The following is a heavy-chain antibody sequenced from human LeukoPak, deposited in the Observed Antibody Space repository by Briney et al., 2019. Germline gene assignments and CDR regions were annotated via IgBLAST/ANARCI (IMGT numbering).Heavy chain of an antibody. V-gene: IGHV3-23*01. CDR1: GGSISSYY. CDR3: AKEEYSSQYYFDY. CDR2: ISGSGGST. D-gene: IGHD6-6*01. Sequence: ETLSLTCTVSGGSISSYYWSWIRQPPGKGLEWVSAISGSGGSTYYADSVKGRFTISRDNSKNTLYLQMNSLRAEDTAVYYCAKEEYSSQYYFDYWGQGTLVTVSS. J-gene: IGHJ4*02.